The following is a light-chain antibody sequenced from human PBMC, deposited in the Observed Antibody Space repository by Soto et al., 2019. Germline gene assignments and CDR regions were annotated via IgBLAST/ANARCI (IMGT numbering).Light chain of an antibody. CDR3: QQYSNWPPFS. V-gene: IGKV3-15*01. J-gene: IGKJ2*01. CDR1: QSVSSK. Sequence: IGRTQSPATLSVSPGERATLSCLASQSVSSKLAWYQQKPGQAPRLLIYAASTRATGIPARFSGSGSGTEFTLPITSLQSEDFAVYYCQQYSNWPPFSFGQGTKLEIK. CDR2: AAS.